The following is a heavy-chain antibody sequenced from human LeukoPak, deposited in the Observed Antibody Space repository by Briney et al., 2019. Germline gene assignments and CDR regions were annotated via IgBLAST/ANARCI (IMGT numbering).Heavy chain of an antibody. Sequence: QPGRSLRLSCAASGFTFSTYGIHWVRQAPGKGLKWVATINQDGSEKYYVDSLKGRFTISRDNAKKSLYLQMNSLRVEDTAVYYCARGGWGFDYWGQGTLVTVSS. D-gene: IGHD6-19*01. CDR2: INQDGSEK. CDR1: GFTFSTYG. CDR3: ARGGWGFDY. J-gene: IGHJ4*02. V-gene: IGHV3-7*05.